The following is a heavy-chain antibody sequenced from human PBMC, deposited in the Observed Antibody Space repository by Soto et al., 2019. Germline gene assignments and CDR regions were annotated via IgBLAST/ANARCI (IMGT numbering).Heavy chain of an antibody. D-gene: IGHD2-2*01. CDR3: ARAGGVYCSSTSCYVWYYGMDV. CDR1: GGSISSSNW. V-gene: IGHV4-4*02. Sequence: SETLSLTCAVSGGSISSSNWWSWVRQPPGKGLEWIGEIYHSGSTNYNPSLKSRVTISVDKSKNQFSLKLSPVTAADTAVYYCARAGGVYCSSTSCYVWYYGMDVWGQGTTVTVSS. CDR2: IYHSGST. J-gene: IGHJ6*02.